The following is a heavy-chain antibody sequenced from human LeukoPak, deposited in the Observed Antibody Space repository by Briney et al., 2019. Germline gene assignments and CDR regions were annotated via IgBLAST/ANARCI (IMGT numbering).Heavy chain of an antibody. V-gene: IGHV5-51*01. CDR2: IYPGDSDT. CDR1: GYSFTTYW. D-gene: IGHD6-25*01. J-gene: IGHJ3*02. Sequence: GESLKISCKGSGYSFTTYWIAWVRQMPGKGLEWMGIIYPGDSDTRYSPSFQGQVTISADKSSSTAYLQWSGLKASDTAMYYCARRSSGDAFDIWGQGTMVTVSS. CDR3: ARRSSGDAFDI.